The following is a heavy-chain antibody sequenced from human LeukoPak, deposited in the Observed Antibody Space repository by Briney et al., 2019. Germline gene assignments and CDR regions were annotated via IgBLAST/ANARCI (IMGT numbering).Heavy chain of an antibody. CDR1: GGSISSGSYY. CDR3: ARGLQDYSNFDY. D-gene: IGHD4-11*01. J-gene: IGHJ4*02. Sequence: SETLSLTCTVSGGSISSGSYYWGWIRQPPGKGLEWIGSIYYSGSTYYNPSLKSRVTISVDTSKNQFSLKLSSVTAADTAVYYCARGLQDYSNFDYWGQGTLVTVSS. V-gene: IGHV4-39*07. CDR2: IYYSGST.